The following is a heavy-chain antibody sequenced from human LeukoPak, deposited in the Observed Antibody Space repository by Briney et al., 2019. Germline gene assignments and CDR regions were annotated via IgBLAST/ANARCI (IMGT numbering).Heavy chain of an antibody. CDR3: ARVLGDSGWYLGWFDH. D-gene: IGHD6-19*01. V-gene: IGHV3-33*01. Sequence: GGSLRLSCAAFGFTFSSYGMHWVRQAPGKGLEWVAVIWYDGSDKYYADSVKGRFTISRDNSKNTLYLQMNSLRVEDTAVYYCARVLGDSGWYLGWFDHWGQGTLVTVSS. J-gene: IGHJ5*02. CDR2: IWYDGSDK. CDR1: GFTFSSYG.